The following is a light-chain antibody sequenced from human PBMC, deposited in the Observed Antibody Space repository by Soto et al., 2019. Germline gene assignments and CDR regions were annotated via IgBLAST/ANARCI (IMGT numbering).Light chain of an antibody. J-gene: IGKJ3*01. CDR2: AAT. V-gene: IGKV3-20*01. Sequence: EVVLTQSPGTLSLSPGERATLSCRASQTVTSSYLAWYQHKRGQAPRLLIYAATVRATAVPDRFNGSGSGTDFALTISRLEPEDSAMYYCQQYGDSPFAFGPGTKLDVK. CDR3: QQYGDSPFA. CDR1: QTVTSSY.